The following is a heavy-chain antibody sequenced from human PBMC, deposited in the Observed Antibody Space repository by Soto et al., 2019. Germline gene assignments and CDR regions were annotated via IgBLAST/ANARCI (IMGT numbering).Heavy chain of an antibody. V-gene: IGHV4-61*08. J-gene: IGHJ5*02. D-gene: IGHD3-22*01. Sequence: SETLSLTCTVSGGSISSGDYYWTWIRQPPGKGLEWIGYMSYTGSSNYNPSLKSRVSMSTDTSENQFSLKLNSVTAADTAVYYCARGVNYYDSSGSSWFDPWGQGALVTVSS. CDR2: MSYTGSS. CDR1: GGSISSGDYY. CDR3: ARGVNYYDSSGSSWFDP.